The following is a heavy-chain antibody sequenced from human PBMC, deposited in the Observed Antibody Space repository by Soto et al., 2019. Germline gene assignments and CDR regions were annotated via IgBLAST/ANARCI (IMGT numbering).Heavy chain of an antibody. CDR3: ASETSSGTSDY. CDR2: IKQDGSER. J-gene: IGHJ4*02. V-gene: IGHV3-7*03. CDR1: EFTFSSYW. Sequence: GGSLRLSCAASEFTFSSYWMSWVRQAPGKGLEWVANIKQDGSERYYVDSVKGRFTISRDNAKNSLFLQMNSLGADDTAVYYCASETSSGTSDYWGQGTLVTVS. D-gene: IGHD1-26*01.